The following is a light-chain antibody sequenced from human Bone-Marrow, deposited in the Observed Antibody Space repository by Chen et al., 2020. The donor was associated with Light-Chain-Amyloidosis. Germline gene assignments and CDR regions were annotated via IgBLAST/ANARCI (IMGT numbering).Light chain of an antibody. CDR1: QSVSSSY. J-gene: IGKJ2*01. CDR3: QQYGSSPRT. V-gene: IGKV3-20*01. CDR2: GAS. Sequence: EIVLTQSPGTLSLSPGERATPSCRASQSVSSSYLAWYQQKPGQAPRLLIYGASSRATGIPDRFSGGGSGTDLTHTISRLEPEDFAVYYCQQYGSSPRTVGHVTKLEIK.